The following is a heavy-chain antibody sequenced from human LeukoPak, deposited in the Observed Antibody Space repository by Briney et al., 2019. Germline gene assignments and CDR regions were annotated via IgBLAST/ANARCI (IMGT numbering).Heavy chain of an antibody. CDR2: ITSRSSYM. Sequence: GGSLRLSCAASGFTFSDYSLNWVRQAPGKGLEWVSSITSRSSYMYYGDSVKGRFTVSRDNAKNSLYLQMNSLRAEDTAVYYCTRDPMAAAASGGDYWGQGTLVTVSS. J-gene: IGHJ4*02. CDR1: GFTFSDYS. CDR3: TRDPMAAAASGGDY. V-gene: IGHV3-21*01. D-gene: IGHD6-13*01.